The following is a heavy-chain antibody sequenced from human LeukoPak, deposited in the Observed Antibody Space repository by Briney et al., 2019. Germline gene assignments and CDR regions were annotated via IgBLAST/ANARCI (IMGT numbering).Heavy chain of an antibody. CDR1: GLTFSNYW. J-gene: IGHJ4*02. CDR2: INSDGSGT. D-gene: IGHD2-2*01. CDR3: AKIGRGYCSSTSCYDFDY. Sequence: PGGSLRLSCAASGLTFSNYWMHWVRQAPGKGLVWVSRINSDGSGTTYADSVKGRFTISRDNAKNTLYLQMNSLRAEDTAVYYCAKIGRGYCSSTSCYDFDYWGQGTLVTVSS. V-gene: IGHV3-74*01.